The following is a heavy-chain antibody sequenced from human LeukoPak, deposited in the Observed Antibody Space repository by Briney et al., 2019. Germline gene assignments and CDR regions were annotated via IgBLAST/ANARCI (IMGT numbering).Heavy chain of an antibody. CDR1: GGSISSYY. CDR2: IYYSGST. D-gene: IGHD2-8*01. V-gene: IGHV4-59*01. J-gene: IGHJ5*02. CDR3: AREPVPPGYCTNGVCTRLEQDA. Sequence: SETLSLTCTVSGGSISSYYWSWIRQPPGKGLEWIGYIYYSGSTNYNPSLKSRVTISVDTSKNQFSLKLSSVTAADTAVYYCAREPVPPGYCTNGVCTRLEQDAWSQGTLVTVSS.